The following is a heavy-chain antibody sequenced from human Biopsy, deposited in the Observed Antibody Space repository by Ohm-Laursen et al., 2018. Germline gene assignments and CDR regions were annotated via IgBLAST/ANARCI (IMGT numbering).Heavy chain of an antibody. J-gene: IGHJ3*02. V-gene: IGHV3-53*01. Sequence: SLRLSCAASGSTVSRNYMTWVRQAPGKGLEWVSFIDSGGYTHYTDSVKVRFTISRDNSKNTLYLQMNNLSAEDTAVYYCARSTYYYESSGTRRGLDIWGQGTMVTVSS. CDR2: IDSGGYT. CDR1: GSTVSRNY. D-gene: IGHD3-22*01. CDR3: ARSTYYYESSGTRRGLDI.